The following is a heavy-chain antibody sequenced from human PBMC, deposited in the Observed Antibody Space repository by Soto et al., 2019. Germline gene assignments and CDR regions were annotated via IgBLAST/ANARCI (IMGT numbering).Heavy chain of an antibody. D-gene: IGHD6-13*01. J-gene: IGHJ5*02. CDR3: ARARIAAAGVSFNWFDP. CDR2: IYYSGST. Sequence: QVQLQESGPGLVKPSQTLSLTCTVSGGSISSGGYYWSWIRQHPGKGLEWIGYIYYSGSTYYNPSLKSRVTISVDTSKNQFSLKLSSVTAADTAVYYCARARIAAAGVSFNWFDPWGQGTLVTVSS. CDR1: GGSISSGGYY. V-gene: IGHV4-31*03.